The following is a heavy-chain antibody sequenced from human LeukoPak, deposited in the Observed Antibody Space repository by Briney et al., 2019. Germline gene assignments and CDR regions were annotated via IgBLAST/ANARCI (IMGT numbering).Heavy chain of an antibody. J-gene: IGHJ4*02. CDR3: ASGGVVTNPWGQYQFDY. CDR1: GGSFNSYI. V-gene: IGHV1-69*08. CDR2: IIPMLGTP. D-gene: IGHD3-22*01. Sequence: ASVKVSCKASGGSFNSYIISWVRQAPGQGLEWMGRIIPMLGTPNYAQKFQGRITIIADKSTNTASMELSSLRFEDTAVYYCASGGVVTNPWGQYQFDYWGQGTLVTVSS.